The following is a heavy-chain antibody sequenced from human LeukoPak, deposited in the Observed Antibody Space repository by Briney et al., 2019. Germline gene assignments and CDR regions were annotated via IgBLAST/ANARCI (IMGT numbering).Heavy chain of an antibody. D-gene: IGHD6-13*01. CDR2: IWYDGSNK. CDR1: GFTFSSYG. V-gene: IGHV3-33*01. CDR3: ARQAAAGMRFDY. J-gene: IGHJ4*02. Sequence: PGGSLRLSCAASGFTFSSYGMHWVRQAPGKGLEWVAVIWYDGSNKYYADSVKGRFTISRDNSKNTLYLQMNSLRAEDTAVYYCARQAAAGMRFDYWGQGTLVTVSS.